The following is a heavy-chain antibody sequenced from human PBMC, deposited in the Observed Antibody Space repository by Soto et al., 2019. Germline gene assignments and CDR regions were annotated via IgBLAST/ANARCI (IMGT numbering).Heavy chain of an antibody. J-gene: IGHJ5*02. V-gene: IGHV4-61*01. D-gene: IGHD3-22*01. CDR1: GGSVSSGSYY. Sequence: QVQLQESGPGLVKPSENLSLTCTVSGGSVSSGSYYWSWIRQPPGKGLEWIGYIYYSGSTNYNPSLKIRVHISVDTSKNQFSLKLSSVTAADTAVYYCARVYYYDLNWFDPWGQGTLVTVSS. CDR3: ARVYYYDLNWFDP. CDR2: IYYSGST.